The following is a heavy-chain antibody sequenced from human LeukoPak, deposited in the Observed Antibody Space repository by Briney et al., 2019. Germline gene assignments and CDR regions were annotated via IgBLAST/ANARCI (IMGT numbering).Heavy chain of an antibody. CDR1: GGSIGSSSYY. V-gene: IGHV4-39*01. CDR2: IYYSGST. Sequence: SETLSLTCTVSGGSIGSSSYYWGWIRQPPGKGLEWIGTIYYSGSTYYNPSLKSRVTISVDTSKNQFSLKLSSVTAADTAVYYCAGRFLEWLLDYWGQGTLVTVSS. CDR3: AGRFLEWLLDY. D-gene: IGHD3-3*01. J-gene: IGHJ4*02.